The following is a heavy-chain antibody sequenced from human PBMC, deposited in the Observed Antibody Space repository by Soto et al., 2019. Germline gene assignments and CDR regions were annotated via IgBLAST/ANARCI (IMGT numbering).Heavy chain of an antibody. J-gene: IGHJ6*02. CDR1: GFTFSSYC. D-gene: IGHD6-6*01. CDR2: ISYDGSNK. CDR3: AKEESIAARQATFHYYGMDV. V-gene: IGHV3-30*18. Sequence: GGSLRLSCAASGFTFSSYCMHCVRQAPGKGLEWVAVISYDGSNKYYADSVKGRFTISRDNSKNTLYLQMNSLRAEDTAVYYCAKEESIAARQATFHYYGMDVWGQGTTVTVSS.